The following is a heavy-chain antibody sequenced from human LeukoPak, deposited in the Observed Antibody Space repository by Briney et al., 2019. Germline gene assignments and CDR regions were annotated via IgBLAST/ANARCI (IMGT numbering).Heavy chain of an antibody. CDR2: IIPIFGTA. Sequence: ASVKVSCKASGYTFTSYGISWVRQAPGQGLEWMGGIIPIFGTADYAQKFQGRVTITADESTSTAYMELSSLRSEDTAVYYCARDLTHYYGSGRGDYWGQGTLVTVSS. CDR3: ARDLTHYYGSGRGDY. CDR1: GYTFTSYG. D-gene: IGHD3-10*01. V-gene: IGHV1-69*13. J-gene: IGHJ4*02.